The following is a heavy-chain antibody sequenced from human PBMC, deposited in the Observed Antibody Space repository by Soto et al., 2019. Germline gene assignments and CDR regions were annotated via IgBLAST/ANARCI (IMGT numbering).Heavy chain of an antibody. V-gene: IGHV1-69*01. Sequence: QVQLVQSGAEVKKPGSSVKVSCKASGGTFSSYAISWVRQAPGQGLEWMGGIIPIFGTANYAQKFQGRVPITADESTSTAYMELSSLRSEDTAVYYCARDWGITGTKGPSFDPWGQGTLVTVSS. J-gene: IGHJ5*02. D-gene: IGHD1-7*01. CDR3: ARDWGITGTKGPSFDP. CDR2: IIPIFGTA. CDR1: GGTFSSYA.